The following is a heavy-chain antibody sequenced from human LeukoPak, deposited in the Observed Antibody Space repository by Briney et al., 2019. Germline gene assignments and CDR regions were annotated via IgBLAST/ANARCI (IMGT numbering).Heavy chain of an antibody. CDR1: GYTFTGYY. D-gene: IGHD2-8*01. CDR2: INPNSGGT. CDR3: ARARGYCTNGVCYTDWFDP. Sequence: ASVKVSCKASGYTFTGYYMHWVRQAPGQGLEWMGWINPNSGGTNYAQKFQGRVNMTRDTSISTAYMELSRLRSDDTAVYYCARARGYCTNGVCYTDWFDPWGQGTLVTVSS. V-gene: IGHV1-2*02. J-gene: IGHJ5*02.